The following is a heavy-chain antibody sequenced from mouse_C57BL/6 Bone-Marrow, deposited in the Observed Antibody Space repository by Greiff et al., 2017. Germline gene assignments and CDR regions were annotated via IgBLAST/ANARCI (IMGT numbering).Heavy chain of an antibody. CDR2: ISGGGGNT. CDR1: GFTFSSYT. CDR3: ARHEDGNYAFDC. Sequence: EVQLVESGGGLVKPGGSLKLSCAASGFTFSSYTMSWVRQTPEKRLEWVATISGGGGNTYYPDSVKGRFTISRDNAKNTLYLQMSSLRSEDTALYYCARHEDGNYAFDCGGQGTTLTVSS. J-gene: IGHJ2*01. V-gene: IGHV5-9*01. D-gene: IGHD2-1*01.